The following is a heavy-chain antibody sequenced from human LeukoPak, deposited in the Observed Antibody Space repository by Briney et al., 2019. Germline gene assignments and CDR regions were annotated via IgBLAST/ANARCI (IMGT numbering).Heavy chain of an antibody. CDR3: AREVGGTPHMDV. D-gene: IGHD4-23*01. CDR2: SIAYNGNT. J-gene: IGHJ6*03. Sequence: GASVNVSFNSSGYTFTIYGISWVRHAPGQGLEWMGWSIAYNGNTNYAQKLQARVTMTTDQSPSTAYMELRSLRSHDTVVYYCAREVGGTPHMDVWRKGTTLRVPS. V-gene: IGHV1-18*01. CDR1: GYTFTIYG.